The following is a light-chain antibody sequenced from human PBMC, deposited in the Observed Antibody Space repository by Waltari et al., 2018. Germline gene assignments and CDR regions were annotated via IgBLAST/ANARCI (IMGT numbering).Light chain of an antibody. J-gene: IGLJ3*02. CDR1: SSNIGAGHD. Sequence: QSILTQPTSVSGAPGQRVTISYTGSSSNIGAGHDVHWYQAFPGTAPKLLIYGNNNRPSRVPDRFAGSKSGSSASLAINGLQAEDEADYYCQSFDSNVRGGVVFGGGTKVTVL. V-gene: IGLV1-40*01. CDR2: GNN. CDR3: QSFDSNVRGGVV.